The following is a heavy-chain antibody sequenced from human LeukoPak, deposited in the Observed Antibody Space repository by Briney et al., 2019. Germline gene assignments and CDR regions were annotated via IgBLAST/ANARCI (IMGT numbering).Heavy chain of an antibody. D-gene: IGHD6-13*01. J-gene: IGHJ5*02. CDR2: IYHSGST. CDR3: AREPGIAAAGPFDP. CDR1: GGSISSSNW. V-gene: IGHV4-4*02. Sequence: PSGTLSLTCAVSGGSISSSNWWSWVRQPPGKGLEWIGEIYHSGSTNYNPSLKSRVTISVDKSKNQFSLKLSSVTAADTAVYYCAREPGIAAAGPFDPWGQGTLVTVSS.